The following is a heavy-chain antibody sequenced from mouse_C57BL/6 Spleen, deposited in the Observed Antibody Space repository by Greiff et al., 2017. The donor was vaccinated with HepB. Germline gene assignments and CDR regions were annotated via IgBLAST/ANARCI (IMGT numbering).Heavy chain of an antibody. V-gene: IGHV1-64*01. CDR1: GYTFTSYW. D-gene: IGHD2-4*01. CDR3: ARRDYDEAWFAY. CDR2: IHPNSGST. Sequence: QVQLQQPGAELVKPGASVKLSCKASGYTFTSYWMPWVKQRPGQGLEWIGMIHPNSGSTNYNEKFKSKATLTVDKSSSTAYMQLSSLTSEDSAVYYCARRDYDEAWFAYWGQGTLVTVSA. J-gene: IGHJ3*01.